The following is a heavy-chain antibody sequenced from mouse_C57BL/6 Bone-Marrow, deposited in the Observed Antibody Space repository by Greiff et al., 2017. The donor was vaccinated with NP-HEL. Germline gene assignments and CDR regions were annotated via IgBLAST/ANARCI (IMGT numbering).Heavy chain of an antibody. CDR2: IRSKSNNYAT. CDR1: GFSFNTYA. CDR3: VRHLYYSNSFAY. J-gene: IGHJ3*01. V-gene: IGHV10-1*01. D-gene: IGHD2-5*01. Sequence: EVKLMESGGGLVQPKGSLKLSCAASGFSFNTYAMNWVRQAPGKGLEWVARIRSKSNNYATYYADSVKDRFTISRDDSESMLYLQMNNLKTEDTAMYYCVRHLYYSNSFAYWGQGTLVTVSA.